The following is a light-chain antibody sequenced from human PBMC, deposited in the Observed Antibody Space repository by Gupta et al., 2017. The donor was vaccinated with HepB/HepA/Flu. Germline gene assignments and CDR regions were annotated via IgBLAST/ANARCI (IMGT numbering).Light chain of an antibody. J-gene: IGLJ3*02. CDR1: SSDVGGYNY. CDR2: DVS. CDR3: SSYTSSSTRV. V-gene: IGLV2-14*03. Sequence: SALTQPASVSGSPGQSIPISCTGTSSDVGGYNYVSWYQQHPGKAPKLMIYDVSNRPSGVSNRFSGSTSGNTASLTISGLQAEDEADYYCSSYTSSSTRVFGGGTKLTVL.